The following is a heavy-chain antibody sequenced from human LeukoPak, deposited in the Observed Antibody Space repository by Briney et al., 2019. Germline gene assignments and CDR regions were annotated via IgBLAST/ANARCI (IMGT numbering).Heavy chain of an antibody. J-gene: IGHJ4*02. CDR2: IKQDGSDK. CDR1: GFTFSSYW. Sequence: GGSLRLSCAASGFTFSSYWMNWVRQAPGKGLEWVANIKQDGSDKYYVDSVKGRFTISRDNAKNSLYLQMNSLRDEDTAVYYCARDGAPDSHCSSTTCAIRWGQGTLVTVSS. D-gene: IGHD2-2*01. CDR3: ARDGAPDSHCSSTTCAIR. V-gene: IGHV3-7*01.